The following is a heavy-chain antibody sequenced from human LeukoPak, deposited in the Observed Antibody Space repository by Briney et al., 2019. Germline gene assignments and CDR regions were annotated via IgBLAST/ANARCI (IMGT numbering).Heavy chain of an antibody. CDR1: GYTFTSYG. CDR2: IIPIFGTA. D-gene: IGHD6-19*01. J-gene: IGHJ6*03. V-gene: IGHV1-69*13. Sequence: SVKVSCKASGYTFTSYGISWVRQAPGQGLEWMGGIIPIFGTANYAQKFQGRVTITADESTSTAYMELSSLRSEDTAVYYCARDRDPGIAVAGTYYYYYMDVWGKGTTVTISS. CDR3: ARDRDPGIAVAGTYYYYYMDV.